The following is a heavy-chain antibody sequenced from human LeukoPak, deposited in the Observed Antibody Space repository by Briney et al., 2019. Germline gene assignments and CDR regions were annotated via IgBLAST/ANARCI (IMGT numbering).Heavy chain of an antibody. J-gene: IGHJ3*02. CDR3: AITYYYDSSGYSGAFDI. CDR1: GGSISSYY. D-gene: IGHD3-22*01. V-gene: IGHV4-4*07. CDR2: IYTSGST. Sequence: SETLSLTCTVSGGSISSYYWSWIRQPAGKGLERIGRIYTSGSTNYNPSLKSRVTMSVDTSKNQFSLKLSSVTAADTAVYYCAITYYYDSSGYSGAFDIWGQGTMVTVSS.